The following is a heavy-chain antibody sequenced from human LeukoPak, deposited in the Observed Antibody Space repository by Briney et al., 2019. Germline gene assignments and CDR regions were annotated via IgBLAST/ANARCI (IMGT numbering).Heavy chain of an antibody. D-gene: IGHD2-15*01. J-gene: IGHJ4*02. V-gene: IGHV3-21*01. Sequence: GGPLRLSCAASGFTFSSYSMNWVRQAPGKGLEWVSSISSSSSYIYYADSVKGRFTISRDNTKNSLYLQMNSLRAEDTAVYYCASCSGGSCSPDYWGQGTLVTVSS. CDR1: GFTFSSYS. CDR2: ISSSSSYI. CDR3: ASCSGGSCSPDY.